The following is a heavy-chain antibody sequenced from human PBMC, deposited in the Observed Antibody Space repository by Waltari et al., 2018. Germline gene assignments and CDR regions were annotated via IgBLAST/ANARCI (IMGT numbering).Heavy chain of an antibody. CDR2: IYYSGST. V-gene: IGHV4-59*11. CDR1: GGSISSHY. CDR3: ARREKTIFGVVTEFDI. D-gene: IGHD3-3*01. Sequence: QVQLQESGPGLVKPSETLSLTCTVSGGSISSHYWSWIRQPPGKGLEGIGYIYYSGSTNYNPSLKSRVTISVDTSKNQFSLKLSSVAAADTAVYYCARREKTIFGVVTEFDIWGQGTMVTVSS. J-gene: IGHJ3*02.